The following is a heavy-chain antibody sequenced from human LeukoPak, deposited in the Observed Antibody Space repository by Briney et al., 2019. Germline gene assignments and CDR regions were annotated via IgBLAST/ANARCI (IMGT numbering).Heavy chain of an antibody. J-gene: IGHJ6*03. Sequence: GGSLRLSCAASGFTFSDYYMGWIRQAPGKGLEWVSYIGGSGSITFYADSVKGRFTISRDNAKNSVYLQMNSLRAEDTAVYYCARVPIGEDYYYMDVWGKGTTVTVSS. D-gene: IGHD3-10*01. V-gene: IGHV3-11*01. CDR1: GFTFSDYY. CDR3: ARVPIGEDYYYMDV. CDR2: IGGSGSIT.